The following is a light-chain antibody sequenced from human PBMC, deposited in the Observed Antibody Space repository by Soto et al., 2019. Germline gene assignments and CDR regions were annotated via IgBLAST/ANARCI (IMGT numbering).Light chain of an antibody. J-gene: IGKJ2*01. CDR1: QGISNW. Sequence: DIQMTQSPSFVSASVGDRVTITCRASQGISNWLAWYQQKPGKAPKLLIYATSNLQGGVPSRFSGSGAGTEFTLTISSLQSEDFAVYYCQQYNNWPPYTFGQGTKLEIK. V-gene: IGKV1-12*01. CDR2: ATS. CDR3: QQYNNWPPYT.